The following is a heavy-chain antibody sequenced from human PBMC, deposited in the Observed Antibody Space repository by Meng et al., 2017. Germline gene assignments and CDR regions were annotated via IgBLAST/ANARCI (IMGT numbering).Heavy chain of an antibody. V-gene: IGHV3-69-1*02. J-gene: IGHJ3*02. CDR1: GFTFSSYS. CDR2: ISSSSTI. D-gene: IGHD3-10*01. CDR3: AKDSYSGSGSYTWGTFDI. Sequence: GGSLRLSCAASGFTFSSYSMNWVRQAPGKGLEGVSSISSSSTIYYADSVKGRFTISRDNAKNSLYLQMNSLRAEDTAVYYCAKDSYSGSGSYTWGTFDIWGQGSMVTVSS.